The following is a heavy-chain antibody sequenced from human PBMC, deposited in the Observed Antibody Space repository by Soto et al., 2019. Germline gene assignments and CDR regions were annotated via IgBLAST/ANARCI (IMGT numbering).Heavy chain of an antibody. CDR3: ARDSCAGDCGGPEF. CDR1: GFTFTSYG. V-gene: IGHV3-33*01. D-gene: IGHD2-21*02. Sequence: QVQLVESGGGVVQPGRSLRLSCSASGFTFTSYGMHWVRQAPGKGLEWVAVIRADGSGKYYADSVKGRFTLSRDNSKNTLFLQMNSLRAEDTAVYFCARDSCAGDCGGPEFWGQGTLVTVSS. CDR2: IRADGSGK. J-gene: IGHJ4*02.